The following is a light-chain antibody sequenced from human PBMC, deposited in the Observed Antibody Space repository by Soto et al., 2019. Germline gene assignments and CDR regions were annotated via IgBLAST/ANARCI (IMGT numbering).Light chain of an antibody. CDR2: STT. V-gene: IGLV7-43*01. Sequence: QTVVTQEPSLTVSPGGPVTLTCGFSTGAVTRGTYPNWFQQKPGQAPRALIYSTTHKHSWTPARFSGSLLGGKAALTLSSVQPEDEADYYCLLSYGGAYVFGTGTKLTVL. J-gene: IGLJ1*01. CDR3: LLSYGGAYV. CDR1: TGAVTRGTY.